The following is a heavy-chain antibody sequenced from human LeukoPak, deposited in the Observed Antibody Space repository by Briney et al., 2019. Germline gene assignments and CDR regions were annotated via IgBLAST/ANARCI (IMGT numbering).Heavy chain of an antibody. V-gene: IGHV3-30-3*01. J-gene: IGHJ4*02. Sequence: GGSLRLSCAASGFTFSSYAMHWVRQAPGKGLEWVAVISYDGSNKYYADSVKGRYTISGDNSKNTLYLQMNSLRAEDTAVYYCARDRGGYGDSYTDYWGQGTLVTVSS. CDR2: ISYDGSNK. CDR3: ARDRGGYGDSYTDY. CDR1: GFTFSSYA. D-gene: IGHD4-17*01.